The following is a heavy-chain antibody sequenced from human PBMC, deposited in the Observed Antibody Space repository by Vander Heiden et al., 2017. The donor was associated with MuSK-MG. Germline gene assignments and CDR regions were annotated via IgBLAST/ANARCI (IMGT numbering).Heavy chain of an antibody. CDR2: SKPNSGVT. D-gene: IGHD3-16*01. Sequence: QVLLVQSGAEVKKPGASVKVSCKASGYTFTGFYIHWVRQAPGTGLEGMGWSKPNSGVTKYGDQFQDRVTLTRDTSITTAYMELTSLTSDDTAVYSCARISAQDFGYVQSTKYFQFWGQGTLLTVSS. V-gene: IGHV1-2*02. CDR1: GYTFTGFY. J-gene: IGHJ1*01. CDR3: ARISAQDFGYVQSTKYFQF.